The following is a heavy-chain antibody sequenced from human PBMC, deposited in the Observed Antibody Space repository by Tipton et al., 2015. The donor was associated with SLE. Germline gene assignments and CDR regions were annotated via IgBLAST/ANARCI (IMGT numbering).Heavy chain of an antibody. V-gene: IGHV3-48*01. CDR2: ISSSSSTI. D-gene: IGHD2-2*01. CDR1: GFTFSSYS. Sequence: SLRFSCAASGFTFSSYSMNWVRQAPGKGLEWVSYISSSSSTIYYADSVKGRFTISRDNAKNSLYLQMNSLRAEDTAVYYCASLVVVPAATGDYWGQGTLVTVSS. J-gene: IGHJ4*02. CDR3: ASLVVVPAATGDY.